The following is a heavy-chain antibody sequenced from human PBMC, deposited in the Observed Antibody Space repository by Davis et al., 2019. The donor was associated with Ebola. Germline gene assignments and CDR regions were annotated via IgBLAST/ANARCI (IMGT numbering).Heavy chain of an antibody. D-gene: IGHD4-17*01. CDR2: IYYSGST. CDR1: GGSISSSSYY. CDR3: ARGVTVTTIIYYYYGMDV. V-gene: IGHV4-31*03. Sequence: SETLSLTCTVSGGSISSSSYYWSWIRQHPGKGLEWIGYIYYSGSTYYNPSLKSRVTISVDTSKNQFSLKLSSVTAADTAVYYCARGVTVTTIIYYYYGMDVWGQGTTVTVSS. J-gene: IGHJ6*02.